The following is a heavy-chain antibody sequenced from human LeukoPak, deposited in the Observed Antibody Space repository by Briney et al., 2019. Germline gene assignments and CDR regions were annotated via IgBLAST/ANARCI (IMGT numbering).Heavy chain of an antibody. Sequence: GRSLRLSCAASGFTFSSYGMHWVRQAPGKGLEWVAVISYDGSNKYYADSVKGRFTISRDNAKNSLYPQMNSLRAEDTAVYYCASGGYYYASWGQGTLVTVSS. CDR2: ISYDGSNK. CDR3: ASGGYYYAS. J-gene: IGHJ5*02. CDR1: GFTFSSYG. V-gene: IGHV3-30*03. D-gene: IGHD3-10*01.